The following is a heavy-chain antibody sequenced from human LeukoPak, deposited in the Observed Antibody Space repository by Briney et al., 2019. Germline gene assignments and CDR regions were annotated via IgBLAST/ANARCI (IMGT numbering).Heavy chain of an antibody. J-gene: IGHJ3*02. CDR1: GYTLTELS. V-gene: IGHV1-46*01. CDR3: ARELPGGRMVRGVITRDDGFDI. D-gene: IGHD3-10*01. Sequence: ASVKVSCKVSGYTLTELSMHWVRQAPGQGLEWRGLINPTGGSTGYAQKFQGRVTMTRDMSTSTVYMELSSLRSEDTAVYYCARELPGGRMVRGVITRDDGFDIWGQGTMVTVSS. CDR2: INPTGGST.